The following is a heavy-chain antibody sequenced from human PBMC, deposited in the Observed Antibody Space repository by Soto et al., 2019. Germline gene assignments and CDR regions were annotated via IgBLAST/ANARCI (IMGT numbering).Heavy chain of an antibody. D-gene: IGHD3-10*01. CDR1: GFTFSSFG. CDR3: AKTPFNYYGSGSYLFDY. V-gene: IGHV3-33*06. Sequence: GGSLRLSCAASGFTFSSFGMHWVRQAPGKGLEWVALIWYDGSNKYYADSVKGRFTISRDNSKNTLYLQMNSLRAEDTAVYYCAKTPFNYYGSGSYLFDYWGQGTLVTVSS. J-gene: IGHJ4*02. CDR2: IWYDGSNK.